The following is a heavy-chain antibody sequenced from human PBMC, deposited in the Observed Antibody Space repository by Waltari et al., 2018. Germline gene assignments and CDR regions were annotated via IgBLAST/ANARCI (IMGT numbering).Heavy chain of an antibody. J-gene: IGHJ3*02. CDR2: IYYNGGT. CDR3: ARAVSSSWFSRAFDT. Sequence: QLQLQESVPGLVKPSETLSLTCPVSGGSIHRGRFFWGWSRQSPGKGQEWIGSIYYNGGTYHNPSLKSRVTISVDTSNNHFSLKLASVTAADTAVYFCARAVSSSWFSRAFDTWGQGTMVTVSS. D-gene: IGHD6-13*01. V-gene: IGHV4-39*07. CDR1: GGSIHRGRFF.